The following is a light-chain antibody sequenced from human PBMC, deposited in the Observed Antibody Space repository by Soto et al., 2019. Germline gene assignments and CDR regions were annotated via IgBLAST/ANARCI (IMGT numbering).Light chain of an antibody. J-gene: IGLJ1*01. CDR1: SGDVGGSNH. CDR2: DVT. V-gene: IGLV2-11*01. CDR3: CSDAGAYTFV. Sequence: QSALAQPRSVSASPGQSVTISCTGTSGDVGGSNHVSWYQHHPGKAPKFLIYDVTKRPSGVPDRFSGSKSGNTASLTISGLQAEDEADYYCCSDAGAYTFVFGNGTKVTAL.